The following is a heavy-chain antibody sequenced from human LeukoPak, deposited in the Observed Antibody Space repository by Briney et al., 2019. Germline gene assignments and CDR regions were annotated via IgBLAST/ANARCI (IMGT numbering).Heavy chain of an antibody. D-gene: IGHD5-18*01. J-gene: IGHJ4*02. CDR1: GFTFDDYA. V-gene: IGHV3-9*01. Sequence: PGRSLRLSCAASGFTFDDYAMHWVRHAPGNGLEWVSGISWNSGSIVYADSVKGRFTISRDNAKNSLYLQMNSLRAEDTALYYCAKDFGSGYSYGDSFDYWGQGTLVTVSS. CDR2: ISWNSGSI. CDR3: AKDFGSGYSYGDSFDY.